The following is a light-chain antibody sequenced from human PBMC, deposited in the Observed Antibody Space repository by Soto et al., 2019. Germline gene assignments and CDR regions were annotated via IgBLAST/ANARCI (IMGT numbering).Light chain of an antibody. CDR1: SSNIGSNN. V-gene: IGLV1-47*01. Sequence: QSVLTQPPSASGTPGPRVTISCSGCSSNIGSNNVYWYQQLPGTAPKLLIYRNTQRPSGVPDRCSGYKAGTSASMAISGLRSGDEAEYYCAAWDGSLSGPRVFGGGTKVTVL. J-gene: IGLJ2*01. CDR2: RNT. CDR3: AAWDGSLSGPRV.